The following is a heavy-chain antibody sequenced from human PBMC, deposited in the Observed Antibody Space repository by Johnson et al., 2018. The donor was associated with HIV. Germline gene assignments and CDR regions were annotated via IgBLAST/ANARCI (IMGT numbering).Heavy chain of an antibody. J-gene: IGHJ3*02. V-gene: IGHV3-23*04. CDR1: GFTFSSYA. CDR3: AKVMYGGSSKSAAFDI. CDR2: ISGRGGST. Sequence: VQLVESGGGLIQPGGSLRLSCEASGFTFSSYAMNWVRQAPGKGLEWVSAISGRGGSTYYADSVKGRFTISRDNSKNTLYLQMNSLRAEDTAVYYCAKVMYGGSSKSAAFDIWGQGTMVTASS. D-gene: IGHD1-26*01.